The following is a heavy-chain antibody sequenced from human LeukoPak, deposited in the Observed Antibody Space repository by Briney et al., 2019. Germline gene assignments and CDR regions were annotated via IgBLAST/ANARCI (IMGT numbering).Heavy chain of an antibody. CDR1: GYTFTSYD. CDR2: MNPNSGNT. Sequence: ASVKVSCKASGYTFTSYDINWVRQATGQGLEWMGWMNPNSGNTGYAQKFQGRVTITRNTSISTAYMELSSLRSEDTAVYYCARASRRIGQTRYYYYMDVRGKGTTVTVSS. J-gene: IGHJ6*03. V-gene: IGHV1-8*03. D-gene: IGHD1-14*01. CDR3: ARASRRIGQTRYYYYMDV.